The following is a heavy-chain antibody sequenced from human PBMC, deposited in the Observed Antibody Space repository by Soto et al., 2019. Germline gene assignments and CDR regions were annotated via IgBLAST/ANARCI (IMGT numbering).Heavy chain of an antibody. J-gene: IGHJ4*02. CDR3: ARDWSRYYDNSGLLWCY. V-gene: IGHV1-18*04. CDR2: ISAYNGDT. Sequence: QIQLVQSGGEVKKPGASVKVSCKASGYTFRSYGISWVRQAPGQGLEWVGWISAYNGDTHYAPKFQDRITVTTETSTDTASMELRSRRLDDTAVYYCARDWSRYYDNSGLLWCYWGQGSLVTVSS. CDR1: GYTFRSYG. D-gene: IGHD3-22*01.